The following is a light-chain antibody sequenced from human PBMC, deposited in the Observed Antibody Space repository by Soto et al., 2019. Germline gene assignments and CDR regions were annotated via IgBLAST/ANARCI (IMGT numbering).Light chain of an antibody. V-gene: IGKV3-15*01. CDR2: GAS. J-gene: IGKJ2*01. CDR1: QSIRSD. CDR3: RQYNNRPYT. Sequence: EIMMTQSPDTLSVSPGERATVSCRASQSIRSDFAWFRLKPGQAPRLLIYGASTRAHDVPDRFSGSGYGTEFTHTISSRQSEDFAFYYCRQYNNRPYTFGQGTKLEIK.